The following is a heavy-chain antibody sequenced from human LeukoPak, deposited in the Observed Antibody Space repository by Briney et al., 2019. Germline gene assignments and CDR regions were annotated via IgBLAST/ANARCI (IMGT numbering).Heavy chain of an antibody. J-gene: IGHJ4*02. Sequence: GASVTVSCKASGYTFTSYGISWVRQAPGQGLEGMGWISAYNGNTNYPQKLQGRVTMTTDTSTSTAYMELRSLRSDDTAVYYCAREIDSYTAMVYTLDYWGQGTLVTVSS. CDR1: GYTFTSYG. D-gene: IGHD5-18*01. V-gene: IGHV1-18*04. CDR3: AREIDSYTAMVYTLDY. CDR2: ISAYNGNT.